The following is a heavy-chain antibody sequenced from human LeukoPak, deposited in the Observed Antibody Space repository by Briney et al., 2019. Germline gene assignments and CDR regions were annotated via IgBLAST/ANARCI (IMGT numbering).Heavy chain of an antibody. CDR3: ARVISSGWTYGFDY. Sequence: SETLSLTCTVSGGSISSYYWSWIRQPAGKGLEWIGRIYTSGSTNYNPSLKSRVTMSVDTSKNQFSLKLSSVTAADTAVYYCARVISSGWTYGFDYWGQGTLVTVSS. D-gene: IGHD6-19*01. CDR2: IYTSGST. CDR1: GGSISSYY. J-gene: IGHJ4*02. V-gene: IGHV4-4*07.